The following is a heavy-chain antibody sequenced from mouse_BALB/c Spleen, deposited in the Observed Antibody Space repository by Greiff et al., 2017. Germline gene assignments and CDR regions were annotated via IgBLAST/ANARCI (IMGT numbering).Heavy chain of an antibody. J-gene: IGHJ2*01. CDR3: ARNYYGRGYFDY. D-gene: IGHD1-1*01. CDR2: INPGSGGT. CDR1: GYAFTNYL. V-gene: IGHV1-54*01. Sequence: VQLQQSGAELVRPGTSVKVSCKASGYAFTNYLIEWVKQRPGQGLEWIGVINPGSGGTNYNEKFKGKATLTADKSSSTAYMQLSSLTSDDSAVYFCARNYYGRGYFDYWGQGTTRTVSA.